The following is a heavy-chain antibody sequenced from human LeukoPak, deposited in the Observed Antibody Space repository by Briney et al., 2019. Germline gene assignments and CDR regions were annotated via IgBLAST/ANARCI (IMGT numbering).Heavy chain of an antibody. Sequence: GGSLRLSCAASGFTFISYGMHWVRQAPGKGLEWVAFIRFDGSNKYYADSVKGRFTISRDNSKNTLYLQMNSLRADDTAVYYCARDPQWQQLAPPDYWGQGTLVTVSS. CDR2: IRFDGSNK. CDR1: GFTFISYG. D-gene: IGHD6-13*01. J-gene: IGHJ4*02. V-gene: IGHV3-30*02. CDR3: ARDPQWQQLAPPDY.